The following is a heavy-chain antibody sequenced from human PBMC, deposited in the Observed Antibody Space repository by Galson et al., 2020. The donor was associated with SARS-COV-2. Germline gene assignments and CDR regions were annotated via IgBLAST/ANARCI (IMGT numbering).Heavy chain of an antibody. D-gene: IGHD1-26*01. CDR1: GFSLSTSGMC. CDR3: ARTSRDGGNYLPDY. J-gene: IGHJ4*02. CDR2: IDWDDDK. V-gene: IGHV2-70*11. Sequence: SGPTLVKPTQTLTLTCTFSGFSLSTSGMCVSWIRQPPGKALEWLARIDWDDDKYYSTSLKTRLTISKDTSKNQVVLTMTNMDPVDTATYYGARTSRDGGNYLPDYWGQGTLVTVSS.